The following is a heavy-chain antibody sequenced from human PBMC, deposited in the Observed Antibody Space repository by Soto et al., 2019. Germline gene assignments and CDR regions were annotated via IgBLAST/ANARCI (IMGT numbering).Heavy chain of an antibody. J-gene: IGHJ4*02. V-gene: IGHV3-30*18. CDR1: GFTFSSYG. CDR2: ISYDGSNK. D-gene: IGHD6-6*01. Sequence: PGGSLRLSCAASGFTFSSYGMHWVRQAPGKGLEWVAVISYDGSNKYYADSVKGRFTISRDNSKNTLYLQMNSLRAEDTAVYYCANEAVSSSSGYYFDYWGQGTLVTVSS. CDR3: ANEAVSSSSGYYFDY.